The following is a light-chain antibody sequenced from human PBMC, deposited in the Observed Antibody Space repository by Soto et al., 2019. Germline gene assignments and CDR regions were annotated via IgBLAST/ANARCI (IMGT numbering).Light chain of an antibody. Sequence: EIGLTQSPGTLSLSPGERATLSCRASPSVSSSYLAWYQQKPGQSPRRLISGAFSRAIGIPDRFSGSGSGADFTLTTSRLEPEELAAYYCPQYGSSPCTFGKGTKVVSK. CDR1: PSVSSSY. CDR3: PQYGSSPCT. V-gene: IGKV3-20*01. J-gene: IGKJ1*01. CDR2: GAF.